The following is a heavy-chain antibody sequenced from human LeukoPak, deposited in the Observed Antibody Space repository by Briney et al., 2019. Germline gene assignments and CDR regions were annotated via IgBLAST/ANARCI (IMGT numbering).Heavy chain of an antibody. J-gene: IGHJ4*02. CDR3: AKLGLPSSSGRIHYFDY. CDR1: GFSFGDYA. V-gene: IGHV3-9*01. D-gene: IGHD6-19*01. Sequence: GRSLRLSCAASGFSFGDYAMHWVRQAPGKGLEWVSGISWNSDRIGYADSVKGRFTISRENAKNSLYLQMNSLRPEDTALYYCAKLGLPSSSGRIHYFDYWGQGTLVTVSS. CDR2: ISWNSDRI.